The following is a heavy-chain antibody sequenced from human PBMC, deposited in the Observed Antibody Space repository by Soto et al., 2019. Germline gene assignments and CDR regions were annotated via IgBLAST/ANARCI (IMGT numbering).Heavy chain of an antibody. CDR2: IKQDGSEK. D-gene: IGHD6-6*01. CDR1: GFTFSSYW. V-gene: IGHV3-7*01. J-gene: IGHJ5*02. Sequence: GSLRLSCAASGFTFSSYWMSWVRQAPGKGLDWVANIKQDGSEKYYVDSVKGRFTISRDNAKNSLYLQMNSLRAEDTAVYYCARSIAARLNWFDPWGQGTLVTVSS. CDR3: ARSIAARLNWFDP.